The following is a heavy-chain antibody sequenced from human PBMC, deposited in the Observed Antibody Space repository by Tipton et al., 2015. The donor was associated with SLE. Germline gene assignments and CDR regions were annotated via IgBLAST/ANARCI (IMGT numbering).Heavy chain of an antibody. D-gene: IGHD3-3*01. CDR1: GGSISSGLNY. J-gene: IGHJ5*02. Sequence: TLSLTCSVSGGSISSGLNYWSWIRQSPGRGLEWIGYMYYSGITNYNPSLNSRVTISVDTSKNQFSLKVNSVTAADTAVYYCARGSPFMEWERNWFDPWGQGTLVTVSS. CDR2: MYYSGIT. CDR3: ARGSPFMEWERNWFDP. V-gene: IGHV4-61*01.